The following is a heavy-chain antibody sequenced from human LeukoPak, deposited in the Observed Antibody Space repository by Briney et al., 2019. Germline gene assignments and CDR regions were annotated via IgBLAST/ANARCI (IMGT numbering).Heavy chain of an antibody. V-gene: IGHV1-2*02. D-gene: IGHD3-10*01. J-gene: IGHJ4*02. CDR1: GYTFTGYY. Sequence: ASVKVSCKASGYTFTGYYMHWVRQAPGQGLEWMGWINPNSGGSKYAQKFQGRVTMTRDTSISTAYMDLIGLRSDDTAVYFCARDRGGYSGSGSYYEFEYWGQGTLVTVSS. CDR2: INPNSGGS. CDR3: ARDRGGYSGSGSYYEFEY.